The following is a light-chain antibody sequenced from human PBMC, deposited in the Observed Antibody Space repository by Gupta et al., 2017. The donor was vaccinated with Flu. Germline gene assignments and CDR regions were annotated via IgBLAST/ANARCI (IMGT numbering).Light chain of an antibody. CDR2: VAS. J-gene: IGKJ2*01. Sequence: PGALSLSPGERAALSCRASQSVSSSYLAWYQQSPGQAPRLLIYVASSRATGTPDRFSGSGSGTDFTLTISRLEPEDFAVYYCQQYGTSRTFGQGTKLEIK. V-gene: IGKV3-20*01. CDR1: QSVSSSY. CDR3: QQYGTSRT.